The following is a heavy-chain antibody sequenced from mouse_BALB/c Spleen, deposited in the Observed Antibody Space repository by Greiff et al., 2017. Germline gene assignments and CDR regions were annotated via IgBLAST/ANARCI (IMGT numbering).Heavy chain of an antibody. CDR2: INPGSGGT. J-gene: IGHJ3*01. CDR1: GYAFTNYL. D-gene: IGHD1-1*01. Sequence: VQLQQSGAELVRPGTSVKVSCKASGYAFTNYLIEWVKQRPGQGLEWIGVINPGSGGTNYNEKFKGKATLTADKSSSTAYMQLSSLTSDDSAVYFCARNHYGSSYGFAYWGQGTLVTVSA. CDR3: ARNHYGSSYGFAY. V-gene: IGHV1-54*01.